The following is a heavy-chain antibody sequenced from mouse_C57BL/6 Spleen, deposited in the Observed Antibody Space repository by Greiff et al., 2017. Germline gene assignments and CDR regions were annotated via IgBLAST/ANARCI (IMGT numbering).Heavy chain of an antibody. CDR1: GFTFSSYT. CDR3: ARPNYYGSSYWYFDV. J-gene: IGHJ1*03. Sequence: EVKLMESGGGLVKPGGSLKLSCAASGFTFSSYTMSWVRQTPEKRLEWVATISGGGGNTYYPDSVKGRFTISRDNAKNTLYLQMSSLRSEDTAWYYCARPNYYGSSYWYFDVWGTGTTVTVSS. V-gene: IGHV5-9*01. D-gene: IGHD1-1*01. CDR2: ISGGGGNT.